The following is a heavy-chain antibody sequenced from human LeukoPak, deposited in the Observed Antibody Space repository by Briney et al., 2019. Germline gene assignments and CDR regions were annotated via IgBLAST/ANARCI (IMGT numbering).Heavy chain of an antibody. J-gene: IGHJ4*02. V-gene: IGHV3-23*01. CDR2: ISGSGIST. D-gene: IGHD5-12*01. CDR3: AKAGAYSGYGDY. Sequence: GGSLRLSCAASGFIFSSYSMNWVRQAPGRGLEWVSGISGSGISTYYADSVKGRFTISRDNSKNTLYLQMNSLRAEDTAVYYCAKAGAYSGYGDYWGQGTLVTVSS. CDR1: GFIFSSYS.